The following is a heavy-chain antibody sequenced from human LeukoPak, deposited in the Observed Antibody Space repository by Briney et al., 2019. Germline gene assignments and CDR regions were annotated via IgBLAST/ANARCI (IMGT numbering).Heavy chain of an antibody. CDR2: IYYSGST. V-gene: IGHV4-59*08. CDR1: GGSISGYY. D-gene: IGHD2-15*01. Sequence: PSETLSLTCTVSGGSISGYYWSWIRQPPGKGLEWIGCIYYSGSTNYNPSLKSRVTISVDTSKNQFSLKLTSVTAADTAVYYCARQKDWPPLFDYWGQGTLVTVSS. J-gene: IGHJ4*02. CDR3: ARQKDWPPLFDY.